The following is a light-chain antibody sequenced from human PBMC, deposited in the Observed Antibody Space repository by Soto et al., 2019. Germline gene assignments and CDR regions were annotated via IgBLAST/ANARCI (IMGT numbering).Light chain of an antibody. V-gene: IGKV3-15*01. CDR3: QQYNNWPIT. CDR2: DAS. Sequence: EIVLTQSPATLSVSPGERATLSCRASQSVSGDLAWYHHKPGQAPRLLIYDASTRALDTPARFAGSGSGTEFTLTISSLQSEDFAVYFCQQYNNWPITFGPGTKVDIK. J-gene: IGKJ3*01. CDR1: QSVSGD.